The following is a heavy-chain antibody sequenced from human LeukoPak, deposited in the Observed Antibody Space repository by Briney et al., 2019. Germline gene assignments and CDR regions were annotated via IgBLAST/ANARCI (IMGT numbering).Heavy chain of an antibody. V-gene: IGHV1-2*04. CDR2: INPNSGGT. Sequence: ASVKVSCKASGYTFTGYYMHWVRQAPGQGLEWMGWINPNSGGTNYAQKFQGWVTMTRDTSISTAYMELSRLRSDDTAVYYCARAHVKYGDYDYGMDVWGQGTTVTVS. CDR1: GYTFTGYY. J-gene: IGHJ6*02. CDR3: ARAHVKYGDYDYGMDV. D-gene: IGHD4-17*01.